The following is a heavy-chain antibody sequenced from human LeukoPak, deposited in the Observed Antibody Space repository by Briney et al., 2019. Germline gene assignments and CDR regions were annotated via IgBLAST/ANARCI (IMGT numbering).Heavy chain of an antibody. CDR1: GYIFTSDW. CDR3: ARSGSHKDGSNWFDP. Sequence: GESLKISCKVSGYIFTSDWIGWVRQKPGKGLEWMGVIHPGDSDTRYSPSFQGQVTFSADKSINTAYLQWSGLKASDTAMYYCARSGSHKDGSNWFDPWGQGTLVTVSS. D-gene: IGHD5-24*01. J-gene: IGHJ5*02. V-gene: IGHV5-51*01. CDR2: IHPGDSDT.